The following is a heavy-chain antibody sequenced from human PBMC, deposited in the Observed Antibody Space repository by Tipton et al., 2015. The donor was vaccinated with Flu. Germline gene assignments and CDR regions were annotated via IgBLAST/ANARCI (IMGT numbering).Heavy chain of an antibody. J-gene: IGHJ3*02. Sequence: GLVKPSETLSLTCAVSDHSISIGYYWGWIRQAPGKGLEWVGSIHQSGNAYYNPSLASRVTMSVDTAENQVSLKVTSVTAADTAVYYCARQKTKQWLLLPFDIWGLGTMVTVSS. CDR1: DHSISIGYY. CDR3: ARQKTKQWLLLPFDI. V-gene: IGHV4-38-2*01. D-gene: IGHD6-19*01. CDR2: IHQSGNA.